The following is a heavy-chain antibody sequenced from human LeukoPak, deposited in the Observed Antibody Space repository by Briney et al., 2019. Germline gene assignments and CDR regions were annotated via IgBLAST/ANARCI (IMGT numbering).Heavy chain of an antibody. V-gene: IGHV1-8*01. CDR2: MNPNSANT. J-gene: IGHJ6*03. Sequence: AASVRVSCKASGYTFTSFDINWVRQATGQGLEGMGWMNPNSANTGYAQKFQGRVTMTRNTSISTAYMELSRLRSEDTAVYYCARGREPYSYYHMAVWSKGTTVTASS. CDR1: GYTFTSFD. D-gene: IGHD1-26*01. CDR3: ARGREPYSYYHMAV.